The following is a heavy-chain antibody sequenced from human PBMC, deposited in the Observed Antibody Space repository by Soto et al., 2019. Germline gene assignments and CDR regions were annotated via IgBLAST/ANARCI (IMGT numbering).Heavy chain of an antibody. Sequence: SETLSLTCTVSGASINSDYWSWIRQSPGKGLEWIGYIYYRGSTNYNPSLKSRVTISVDTSKNQFSLKLSSVTAADTAVYYCARAHYDFWSGYFSGGCAFDIWGQGTMVTVSS. V-gene: IGHV4-59*01. CDR3: ARAHYDFWSGYFSGGCAFDI. CDR2: IYYRGST. D-gene: IGHD3-3*01. J-gene: IGHJ3*02. CDR1: GASINSDY.